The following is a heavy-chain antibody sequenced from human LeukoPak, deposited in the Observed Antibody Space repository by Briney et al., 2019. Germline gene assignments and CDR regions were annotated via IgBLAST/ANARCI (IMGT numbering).Heavy chain of an antibody. CDR3: PRGYDSRPI. D-gene: IGHD3-22*01. CDR1: GFSLGKDF. J-gene: IGHJ3*02. V-gene: IGHV3-49*04. Sequence: GRSLRLACTASGFSLGKDFTGWVRQAPGKGLEWVGFIRNKPYRETTEYAASVKGRFTISRDDSKSIAYLQMDSLKTEDTAVYYCPRGYDSRPIWGQRTMVTVSS. CDR2: IRNKPYRETT.